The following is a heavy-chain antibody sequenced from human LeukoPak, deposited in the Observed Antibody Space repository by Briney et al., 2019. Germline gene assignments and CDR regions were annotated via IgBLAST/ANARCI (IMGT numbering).Heavy chain of an antibody. CDR1: GYTLTELS. Sequence: ASVKVSCKVSGYTLTELSMHWVRQAPGKGLEWMGGFDPEDGETIYAQKLQGRVTMTTDTSTSTAYMELRSLRSDDTAVYYCARDWAGYYDILTGYYPLDYWGQGTLVTVSS. D-gene: IGHD3-9*01. J-gene: IGHJ4*02. CDR2: FDPEDGET. CDR3: ARDWAGYYDILTGYYPLDY. V-gene: IGHV1-24*01.